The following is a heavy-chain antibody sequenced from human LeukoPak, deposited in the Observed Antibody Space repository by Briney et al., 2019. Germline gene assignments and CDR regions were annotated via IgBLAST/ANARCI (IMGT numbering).Heavy chain of an antibody. CDR1: GYTFTSYY. Sequence: ASVKVSCKASGYTFTSYYMHWVRQAPGQGLEWMGIINPSGGSTSYAQKFQGRVTMTRDTSTSTVYMELSSLRSEDTAVYYCAXXXXXXXXXXXNSLVRYYYYYMDVWGKGTTVTISS. D-gene: IGHD3-10*01. CDR3: AXXXXXXXXXXXNSLVRYYYYYMDV. CDR2: INPSGGST. V-gene: IGHV1-46*01. J-gene: IGHJ6*03.